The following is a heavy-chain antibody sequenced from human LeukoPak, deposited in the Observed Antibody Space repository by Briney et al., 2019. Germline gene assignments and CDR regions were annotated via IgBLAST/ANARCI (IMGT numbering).Heavy chain of an antibody. V-gene: IGHV4-34*01. CDR2: ISHSGGT. CDR3: ARGSRLPLDF. CDR1: GGSISSYY. Sequence: KPSETLSLTCTVSGGSISSYYWSWIRQPPGKGLEWIGEISHSGGTNYTDYNPSLKSRVTISIDTSKNQFSLRLSSVTAADTAVYYCARGSRLPLDFWDQGSLVTVSS. J-gene: IGHJ4*02. D-gene: IGHD3-16*01.